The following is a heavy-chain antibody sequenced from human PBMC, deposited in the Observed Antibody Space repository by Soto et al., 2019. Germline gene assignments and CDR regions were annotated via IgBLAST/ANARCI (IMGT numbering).Heavy chain of an antibody. V-gene: IGHV1-18*01. CDR1: GYTFTSYG. CDR2: ISAYNGNT. D-gene: IGHD3-22*01. J-gene: IGHJ4*02. CDR3: ARDLEAGVYYDSSGYPSDY. Sequence: ASVKVSCKASGYTFTSYGISWVRQAPGQGLEWMGWISAYNGNTNYAQKLQGRVTMTTDTSTSTAYMELRSLRSDDTAVYYCARDLEAGVYYDSSGYPSDYWGQGTLVTVS.